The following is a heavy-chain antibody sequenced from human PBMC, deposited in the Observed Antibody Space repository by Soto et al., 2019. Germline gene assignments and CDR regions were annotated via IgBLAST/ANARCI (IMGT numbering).Heavy chain of an antibody. CDR3: WRCMELGYYYAMDV. J-gene: IGHJ6*02. CDR2: INHSGST. CDR1: GGSFSGYY. Sequence: SETLSLTCAVYGGSFSGYYWWWIRQRPGMGLEWIGEINHSGSTNYNPSLKSRVTISVDTSKNQFSLKLSSVTAADTAVDYCWRCMELGYYYAMDVWGQGTTVTVSS. V-gene: IGHV4-34*01. D-gene: IGHD1-7*01.